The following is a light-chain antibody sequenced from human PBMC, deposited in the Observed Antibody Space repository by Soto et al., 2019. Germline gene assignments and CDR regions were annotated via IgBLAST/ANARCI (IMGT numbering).Light chain of an antibody. CDR3: MQAKQFPYT. CDR1: ESLVHSDGTTY. Sequence: DIVVTQTPLSSPVTLGQPASISCRSSESLVHSDGTTYLSWFQQRPGQPPRLLIYHISNRFSGVPERFSGSGAGTDFTLKISRVEDEDVGVYYCMQAKQFPYTFGQGTKLEIK. V-gene: IGKV2-24*01. J-gene: IGKJ2*01. CDR2: HIS.